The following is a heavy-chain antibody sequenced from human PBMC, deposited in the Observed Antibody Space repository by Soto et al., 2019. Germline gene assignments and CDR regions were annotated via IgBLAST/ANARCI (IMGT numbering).Heavy chain of an antibody. CDR2: IIPIFGTA. V-gene: IGHV1-69*06. J-gene: IGHJ6*02. D-gene: IGHD5-12*01. CDR3: AKKGMVARSRPQTRYYGMDV. Sequence: ASVKVSCKASGGTFSSYAISWVRQAPGQGLEWMGGIIPIFGTANYAQKFQGRVTITADKSTSTAYMELSSLRSEDTAVYYCAKKGMVARSRPQTRYYGMDVWGQGTTVTVSS. CDR1: GGTFSSYA.